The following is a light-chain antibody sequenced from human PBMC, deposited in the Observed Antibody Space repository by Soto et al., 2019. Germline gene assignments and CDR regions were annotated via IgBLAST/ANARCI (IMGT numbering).Light chain of an antibody. CDR1: QSIDSH. J-gene: IGKJ1*01. Sequence: DIQMTQSPFSLSASVGDRVTITCRASQSIDSHLNWYQHKPGKAPKLLIYAASSLQSGVPSRFSGSGSGTDFTLTISSLQSEDFATDYCQQSYSTPWTFGQGTKVEIK. CDR2: AAS. V-gene: IGKV1-39*01. CDR3: QQSYSTPWT.